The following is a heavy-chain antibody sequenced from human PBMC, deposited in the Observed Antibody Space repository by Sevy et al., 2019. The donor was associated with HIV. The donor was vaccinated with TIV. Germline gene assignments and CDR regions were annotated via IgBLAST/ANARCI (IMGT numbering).Heavy chain of an antibody. D-gene: IGHD3-10*01. CDR1: GFTFSSYA. J-gene: IGHJ6*02. CDR3: AKDGIWFGTYYYYYYGMDV. CDR2: ISGSGGST. V-gene: IGHV3-23*01. Sequence: GGSLRLSCAASGFTFSSYAMSWVRQAPGKGLEWVSAISGSGGSTYYADSVKGRFTISRDNSKNTLYLQMNSLRAEDTAVYYCAKDGIWFGTYYYYYYGMDVWGQGTTVTVFS.